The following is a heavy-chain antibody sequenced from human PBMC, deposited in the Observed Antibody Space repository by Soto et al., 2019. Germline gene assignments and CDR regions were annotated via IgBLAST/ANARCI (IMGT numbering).Heavy chain of an antibody. CDR2: IIPILGIA. Sequence: GASVKVSCKASGGTFSSYTISWVRQAPGQGLEWMGRIIPILGIANYAQKFQGRVTITADKSTSTAYMELSSLRSEDTAVYYCARYSSSWSDPFGYWGQGTLVTVSS. J-gene: IGHJ4*02. CDR1: GGTFSSYT. D-gene: IGHD6-13*01. CDR3: ARYSSSWSDPFGY. V-gene: IGHV1-69*02.